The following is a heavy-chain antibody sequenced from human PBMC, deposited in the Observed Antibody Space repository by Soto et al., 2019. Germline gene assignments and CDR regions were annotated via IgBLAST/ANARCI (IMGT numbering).Heavy chain of an antibody. V-gene: IGHV4-34*01. CDR2: INHSGST. D-gene: IGHD6-6*01. J-gene: IGHJ4*02. CDR3: AGIEYSSSKSFDY. Sequence: ATLSLTCAVYGGSFSGYYWSWIRQPPGKGLEWIGEINHSGSTNYNPSLKSRVTISVDTSKNQFSLKLSSVTAADTAVYYRAGIEYSSSKSFDYWGQGTLVTVSS. CDR1: GGSFSGYY.